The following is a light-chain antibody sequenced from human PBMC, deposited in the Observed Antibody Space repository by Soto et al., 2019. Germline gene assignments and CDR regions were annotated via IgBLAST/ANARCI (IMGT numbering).Light chain of an antibody. CDR3: QQYHNWPA. Sequence: EVVLTQSPVTLSLSPGERATLSCRASRSVNNFVAWYQQKPGQAPSRLISDASNRATGIPDRFSGSGSGTDFTLTITSLEPEDFAIYYCQQYHNWPAFGQGTKVEIK. CDR1: RSVNNF. V-gene: IGKV3-11*01. CDR2: DAS. J-gene: IGKJ1*01.